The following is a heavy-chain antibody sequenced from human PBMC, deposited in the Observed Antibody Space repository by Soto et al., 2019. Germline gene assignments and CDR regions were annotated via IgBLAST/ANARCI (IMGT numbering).Heavy chain of an antibody. CDR1: GFTFSSFA. V-gene: IGHV3-30*18. D-gene: IGHD3-10*01. CDR2: ISFDGRDI. J-gene: IGHJ4*02. CDR3: AKESLDYFDSGSFYAPAFDH. Sequence: QVQLVESGGGVVHPGTSLRLSCVTSGFTFSSFAMDWVRQAPGKGLEWVAAISFDGRDISYRESVKGRFTISRDKFKNTVYLQMNSLRPEDRAVYYCAKESLDYFDSGSFYAPAFDHGGQGTLVTVSS.